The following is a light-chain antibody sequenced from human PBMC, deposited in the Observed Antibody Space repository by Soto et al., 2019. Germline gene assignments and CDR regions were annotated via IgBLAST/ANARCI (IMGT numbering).Light chain of an antibody. J-gene: IGKJ1*01. CDR2: DAS. Sequence: DIQMTHSPSARSASVVERVTITCRASQSINSLLAWFQQKPGRAPKLLIYDASTLESGVPSRFSGSGSGTEFTLTISSLQTDDFATYYCQQYNSYSSWKFGQGTKVDIK. V-gene: IGKV1-5*01. CDR1: QSINSL. CDR3: QQYNSYSSWK.